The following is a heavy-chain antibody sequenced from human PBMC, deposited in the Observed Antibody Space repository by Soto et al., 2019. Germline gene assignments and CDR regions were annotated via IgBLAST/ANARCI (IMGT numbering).Heavy chain of an antibody. V-gene: IGHV3-23*01. CDR3: AKRYGSGSYRDFDSYYGMDI. CDR1: RFTFRNYG. Sequence: GSLRISCAGSRFTFRNYGMSWVRQGPGKGLEWVSGISPTGEQRFYVDSVKGRFFISRDNSQNTLSLEMSNLRADDTAVYYCAKRYGSGSYRDFDSYYGMDIWGQGTSVTVSS. D-gene: IGHD3-10*01. CDR2: ISPTGEQR. J-gene: IGHJ6*02.